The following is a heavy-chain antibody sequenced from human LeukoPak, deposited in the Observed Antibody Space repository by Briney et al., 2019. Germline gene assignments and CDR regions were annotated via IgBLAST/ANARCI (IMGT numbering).Heavy chain of an antibody. CDR1: GGSISSYY. D-gene: IGHD3-22*01. Sequence: PSETLSLTCTVSGGSISSYYWSWIRQPPGKGLEWIGYIYYSGSTNYNPSLKSRVTISVDTSKNQFSLKLSSVTAADTAVYYCASSSPSTEDYYDSSGYHPANTFDYWGQGTLVTVSS. J-gene: IGHJ4*02. CDR3: ASSSPSTEDYYDSSGYHPANTFDY. CDR2: IYYSGST. V-gene: IGHV4-59*08.